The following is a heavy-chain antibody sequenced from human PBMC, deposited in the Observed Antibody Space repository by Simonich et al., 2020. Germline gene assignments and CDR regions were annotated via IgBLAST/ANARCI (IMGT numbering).Heavy chain of an antibody. J-gene: IGHJ4*02. D-gene: IGHD3-16*01. CDR2: INPNSGGK. Sequence: QVQLVQSGAEVKKPGASVKVSCKASGYTFTGYYMHWVRQAPGQGLGWMGGINPNSGGKNSAQKFQGRVTMTRDTSISTAYMELSRLRSDDTAVYYCARAPWGYYFDYWGQGTLVTVSS. V-gene: IGHV1-2*02. CDR1: GYTFTGYY. CDR3: ARAPWGYYFDY.